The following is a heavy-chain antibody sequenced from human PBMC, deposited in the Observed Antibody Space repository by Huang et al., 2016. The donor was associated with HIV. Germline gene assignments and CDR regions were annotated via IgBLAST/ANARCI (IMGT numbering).Heavy chain of an antibody. J-gene: IGHJ4*02. V-gene: IGHV4-39*01. CDR1: GGSISTSGYY. CDR3: ARQDTSGWYADPYYFDY. Sequence: QLQLQESGPGLVKPSETLSLTCTVSGGSISTSGYYWGWFRQPPGKGLEWIGSIYYSGSTSYNPALKRRVTISVDTSKGQFSLKLSSVTAADTAVYYCARQDTSGWYADPYYFDYWGQGTLVTVSS. D-gene: IGHD6-19*01. CDR2: IYYSGST.